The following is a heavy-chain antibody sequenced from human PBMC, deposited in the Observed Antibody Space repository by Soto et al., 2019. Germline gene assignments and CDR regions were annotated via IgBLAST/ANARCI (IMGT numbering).Heavy chain of an antibody. V-gene: IGHV2-5*02. CDR1: GFSLSTNGVG. D-gene: IGHD1-7*01. Sequence: SGPTLVNPTQTLTLTCTFSGFSLSTNGVGVGWIRQPPGKALEWLALIYWDDDKRYNPSLRSRLTITKDTSKNQVVLTMANMDPMDTATYYCAHRLILNFNCNYDRLSSCGQGSLVPVSS. CDR3: AHRLILNFNCNYDRLSS. CDR2: IYWDDDK. J-gene: IGHJ1*01.